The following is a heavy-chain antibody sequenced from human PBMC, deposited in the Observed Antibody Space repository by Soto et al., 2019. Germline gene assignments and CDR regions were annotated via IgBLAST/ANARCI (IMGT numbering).Heavy chain of an antibody. J-gene: IGHJ3*02. V-gene: IGHV1-2*04. CDR3: ARGSRGYYGSGSYYPDAFDI. CDR1: GYTFTGYY. Sequence: ASVKVSCKASGYTFTGYYMHWVRQAPGQGLEWMGWINPNSGGTNYAQKFQGWVTMTRDTSISTAYMELSRLRSDDTAGYYCARGSRGYYGSGSYYPDAFDIWGQGTMVTVSS. D-gene: IGHD3-10*01. CDR2: INPNSGGT.